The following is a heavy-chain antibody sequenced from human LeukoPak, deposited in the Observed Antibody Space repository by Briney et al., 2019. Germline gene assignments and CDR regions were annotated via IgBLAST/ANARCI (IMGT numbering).Heavy chain of an antibody. CDR3: ARGGDAVYCSGGSCSNFDY. V-gene: IGHV4-59*01. Sequence: SETLSLTCTVSGGSISSYYWSWIRQPPGKGLEWIGYIYYSGGTNYNPSLKSRVTISVDTSKNQFSLKLSSVTAADTAVYYCARGGDAVYCSGGSCSNFDYWGQGTLVTVSS. CDR1: GGSISSYY. CDR2: IYYSGGT. J-gene: IGHJ4*02. D-gene: IGHD2-15*01.